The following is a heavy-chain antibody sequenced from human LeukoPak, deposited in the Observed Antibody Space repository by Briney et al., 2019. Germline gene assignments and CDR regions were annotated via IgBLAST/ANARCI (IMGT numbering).Heavy chain of an antibody. CDR3: ARDRTVADP. CDR2: IYSDDRT. Sequence: GGSLRLSCAASGFTVSNYYMSWVRQAPGKGLEWVSVIYSDDRTYHADSVKGRFTISRDNSKNTLYLQMNNLRVEDTAVYYCARDRTVADPWGQGTLVTVSS. CDR1: GFTVSNYY. V-gene: IGHV3-53*01. J-gene: IGHJ5*02. D-gene: IGHD2-15*01.